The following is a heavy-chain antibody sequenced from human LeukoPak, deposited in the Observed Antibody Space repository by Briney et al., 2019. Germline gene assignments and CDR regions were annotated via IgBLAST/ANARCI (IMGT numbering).Heavy chain of an antibody. CDR3: ARDDYDSSGRTTFDY. V-gene: IGHV3-30*09. CDR2: ISYDGSNK. J-gene: IGHJ4*02. Sequence: PGGSLRLSCAASGFTFSSYAMHWVRQAPGKGLEWVAVISYDGSNKYYADSVKGRFAISRDNSKDTLYLQMNSLRAEDTAVYYCARDDYDSSGRTTFDYWGQGTLVTVSS. D-gene: IGHD3-22*01. CDR1: GFTFSSYA.